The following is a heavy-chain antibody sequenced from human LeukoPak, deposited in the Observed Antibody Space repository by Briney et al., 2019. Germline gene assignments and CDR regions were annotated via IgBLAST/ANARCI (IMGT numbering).Heavy chain of an antibody. Sequence: SETLSLTSTVSGGSISSSSYYWGWIRQPPGKGLEWIGSIYYSGSTYYNPSLKSRVTISVDTSKNQFSLKLSSVTAADTAVYYCARGSYYGSGSYRTDYWGQGTLVTVSS. CDR2: IYYSGST. CDR1: GGSISSSSYY. CDR3: ARGSYYGSGSYRTDY. V-gene: IGHV4-39*07. D-gene: IGHD3-10*01. J-gene: IGHJ4*02.